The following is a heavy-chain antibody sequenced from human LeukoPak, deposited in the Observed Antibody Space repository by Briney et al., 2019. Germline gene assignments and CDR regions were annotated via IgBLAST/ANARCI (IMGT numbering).Heavy chain of an antibody. J-gene: IGHJ4*02. CDR3: ARDPNSSGYYGIDY. CDR1: GGSISSGSYY. V-gene: IGHV4-61*02. D-gene: IGHD3-22*01. CDR2: IYTSGST. Sequence: KNSETLSLTCTASGGSISSGSYYWSWMRQPAGKGLEWIGRIYTSGSTNYNPSLTSRVTISVDTSKNQFSLKLSSVTAADTAVYYCARDPNSSGYYGIDYWGQGTLVTVSS.